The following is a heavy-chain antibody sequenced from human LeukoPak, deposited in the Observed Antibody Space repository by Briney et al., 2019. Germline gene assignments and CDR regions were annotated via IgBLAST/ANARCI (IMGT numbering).Heavy chain of an antibody. Sequence: GRSLRLSCVGSGFAFHNHAMHWVRRPPGKGLEWVSAINWNSDTKAYADSVKGRFTISRDRARNSLYLQMDSLRPEDTALYYCAKDTGGNGAYFYAMDVWGQGTSVTVSS. CDR1: GFAFHNHA. J-gene: IGHJ6*02. CDR2: INWNSDTK. D-gene: IGHD4-23*01. V-gene: IGHV3-9*01. CDR3: AKDTGGNGAYFYAMDV.